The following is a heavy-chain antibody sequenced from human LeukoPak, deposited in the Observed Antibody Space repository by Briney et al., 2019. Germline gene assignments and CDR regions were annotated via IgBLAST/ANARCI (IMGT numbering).Heavy chain of an antibody. CDR1: GFTFSSNC. Sequence: GGSLRLSCAASGFTFSSNCMSWVRQAPGKGLEWVSIIYSGGSTYYADSVKGRFTISRDNSKNTLYLQMNSLRAEDTAVYYCARDISSGYYDAFDIWGQGTMVTVSS. CDR2: IYSGGST. V-gene: IGHV3-66*01. D-gene: IGHD3-22*01. J-gene: IGHJ3*02. CDR3: ARDISSGYYDAFDI.